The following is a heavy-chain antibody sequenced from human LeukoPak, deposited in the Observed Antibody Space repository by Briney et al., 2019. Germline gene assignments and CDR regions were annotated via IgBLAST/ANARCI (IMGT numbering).Heavy chain of an antibody. CDR2: INTDGDST. V-gene: IGHV3-74*01. CDR1: GLTFSSDW. J-gene: IGHJ6*02. Sequence: PGGSLRLSCVGSGLTFSSDWMHWVRQAPGEGPVWVSRINTDGDSTVYADSVKGRFTISKDNAKNTLYLQMNSLRAEDTAVYYCARDSSGYYDYYYYYGMDVWGQGTTVTVSS. CDR3: ARDSSGYYDYYYYYGMDV. D-gene: IGHD3-22*01.